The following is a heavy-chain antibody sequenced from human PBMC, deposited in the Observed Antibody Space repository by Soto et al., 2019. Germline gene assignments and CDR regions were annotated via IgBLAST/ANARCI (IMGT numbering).Heavy chain of an antibody. J-gene: IGHJ4*02. D-gene: IGHD6-6*01. CDR2: IIPIFGTA. V-gene: IGHV1-69*13. Sequence: SVKVSFKASGGTFSSYASSWVRQAPGQGLEWMGGIIPIFGTANYAQKFQGRVTITADESTSTAYMELSSLRSEDTAVYYCARSTSSSSQNWGQGTLVTVSS. CDR3: ARSTSSSSQN. CDR1: GGTFSSYA.